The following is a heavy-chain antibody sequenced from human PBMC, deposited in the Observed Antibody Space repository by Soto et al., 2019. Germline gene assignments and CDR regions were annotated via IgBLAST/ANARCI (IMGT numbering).Heavy chain of an antibody. CDR1: GFTFSSYG. V-gene: IGHV3-30*18. Sequence: QVQLVESGGGVVQPGRSLRLSCAASGFTFSSYGMHWVRQAPGKGLEWVAVISYDGSNKYYADSVKGRFTISRDNSKKTLYLQMNSLRAEDTAVYYGAKGRGYSLLNWGQGTLVTVSS. J-gene: IGHJ4*02. CDR3: AKGRGYSLLN. CDR2: ISYDGSNK. D-gene: IGHD5-18*01.